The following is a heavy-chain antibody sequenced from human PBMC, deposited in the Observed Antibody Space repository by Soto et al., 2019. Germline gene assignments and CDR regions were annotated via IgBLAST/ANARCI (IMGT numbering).Heavy chain of an antibody. D-gene: IGHD3-9*01. Sequence: SVKVSCKASGGTFSSYTISWVRQAPGQGLEWMGRIIPILGIANYAQKFQGRVTITADKSTSTAYMKLSSLRSEDTAVYYCAREVGRYYDILTGPSQLDYWGQGTLVTVSS. J-gene: IGHJ4*02. V-gene: IGHV1-69*04. CDR1: GGTFSSYT. CDR3: AREVGRYYDILTGPSQLDY. CDR2: IIPILGIA.